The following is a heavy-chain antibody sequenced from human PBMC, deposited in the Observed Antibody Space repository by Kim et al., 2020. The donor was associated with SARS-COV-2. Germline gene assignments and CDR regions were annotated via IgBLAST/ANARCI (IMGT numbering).Heavy chain of an antibody. CDR1: GFRFSEYA. V-gene: IGHV3-74*01. CDR2: IRSDGDK. CDR3: GRAPGGLYAMDL. D-gene: IGHD2-2*01. Sequence: GGSLRLSCAASGFRFSEYAFHWARQAPGEGLVWVSRIRSDGDKRYADSVKGRFTISRDNVKNILYLQMSSLTNEDTATYFCGRAPGGLYAMDLWGQGTTVTVSS. J-gene: IGHJ6*02.